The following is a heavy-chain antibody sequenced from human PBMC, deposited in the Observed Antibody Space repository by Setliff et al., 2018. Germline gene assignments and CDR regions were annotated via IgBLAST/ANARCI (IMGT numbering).Heavy chain of an antibody. D-gene: IGHD3-3*01. CDR1: GFTFSSYW. Sequence: PGGSLRLSCAASGFTFSSYWMAWVRQAPGKGLEWVADIRQDGTNKYYMDSVEGRFTISRDNSKNSLYLEMNSLRVEDTALYQCVREIWNFYDDSWSGYSDLWGQGTLVTVSS. V-gene: IGHV3-7*03. CDR3: VREIWNFYDDSWSGYSDL. J-gene: IGHJ5*02. CDR2: IRQDGTNK.